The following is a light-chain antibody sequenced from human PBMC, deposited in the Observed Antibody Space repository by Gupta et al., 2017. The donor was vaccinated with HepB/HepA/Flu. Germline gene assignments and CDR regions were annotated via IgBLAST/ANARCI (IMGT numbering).Light chain of an antibody. Sequence: ALTQPASVSGSLGQSITISCAGTSSYFGDFNYVSWYQQRPGKAPKLLIFDVSSRPSGISGGFSGSKSGNTASLTTSGLQAEAEAIYYSRSFTNTTNIVVFGGGTKLTVL. CDR1: SSYFGDFNY. V-gene: IGLV2-14*03. CDR2: DVS. CDR3: RSFTNTTNIVV. J-gene: IGLJ2*01.